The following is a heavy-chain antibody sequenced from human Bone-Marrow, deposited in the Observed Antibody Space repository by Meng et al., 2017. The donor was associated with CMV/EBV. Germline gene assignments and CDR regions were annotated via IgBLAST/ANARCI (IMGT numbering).Heavy chain of an antibody. CDR1: GFTFSSYE. Sequence: GESLKISCVVSGFTFSSYEMNWVRQAPGKGLEWVSYISSGGSTIYYADSVKGRITISRDNAKNSLYLQMNSLRAEDTAVYYCARLYSSSSGKGLDVCGQGTTVTVSS. CDR2: ISSGGSTI. D-gene: IGHD6-6*01. J-gene: IGHJ6*02. V-gene: IGHV3-48*03. CDR3: ARLYSSSSGKGLDV.